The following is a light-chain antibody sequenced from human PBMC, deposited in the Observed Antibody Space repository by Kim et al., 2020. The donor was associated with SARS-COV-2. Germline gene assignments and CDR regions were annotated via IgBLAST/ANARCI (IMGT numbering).Light chain of an antibody. J-gene: IGKJ4*01. CDR3: QQRSNWPPLT. CDR1: QSVSSY. V-gene: IGKV3-11*01. CDR2: DAS. Sequence: PGERATLSCRASQSVSSYLAWYQQKPGQAPRLLIYDASNRATGIPARFSGSGSGTDFTLTISSLEPEDFAVYCCQQRSNWPPLTFGGGTKVDIK.